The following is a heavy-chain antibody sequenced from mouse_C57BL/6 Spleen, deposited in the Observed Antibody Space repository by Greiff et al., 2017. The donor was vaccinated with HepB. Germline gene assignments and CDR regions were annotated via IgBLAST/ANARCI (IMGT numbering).Heavy chain of an antibody. V-gene: IGHV2-6*01. CDR1: GFSLTSYG. Sequence: VKLMESGPGLVAPSQSLSITCTVSGFSLTSYGVDWVRQSPGKGLEWLGVIWGVGSTNYNSALKSRLSISKDNSKSQVFLKMNSLQTDDTAMYYCASFYGYPWFAYWGQGTLVTVSA. D-gene: IGHD2-2*01. CDR2: IWGVGST. J-gene: IGHJ3*01. CDR3: ASFYGYPWFAY.